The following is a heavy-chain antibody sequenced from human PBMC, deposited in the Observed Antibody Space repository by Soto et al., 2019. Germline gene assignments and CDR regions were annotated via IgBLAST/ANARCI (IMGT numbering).Heavy chain of an antibody. CDR3: ARSPGGVYIIIIEANDCFAP. CDR2: INPNGGST. CDR1: GDTFTSYY. V-gene: IGHV1-46*04. J-gene: IGHJ5*02. D-gene: IGHD3-10*01. Sequence: QVRLVQSGAEVKAPGASVTVSCKAPGDTFTSYYMHWVRQAPGHGLEWMGVINPNGGSTRFAQKWEGRVTQTRDPSTSTWYMELRGRPCKNAAVSYCARSPGGVYIIIIEANDCFAPWGQGPLATVPS.